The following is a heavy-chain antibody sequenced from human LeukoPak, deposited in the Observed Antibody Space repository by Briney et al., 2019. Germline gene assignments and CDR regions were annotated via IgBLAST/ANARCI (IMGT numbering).Heavy chain of an antibody. J-gene: IGHJ3*02. Sequence: SETLSLTCTVSGGSISSYYWSWIRQPPGKGLEWIGYIYYSGSTNYNPSLKSRVTISVDTCKNQFSLKLSSVTAADTAVYYCARHVGYSYDAFDIWGQGTMVTVSS. D-gene: IGHD5-18*01. V-gene: IGHV4-59*08. CDR3: ARHVGYSYDAFDI. CDR1: GGSISSYY. CDR2: IYYSGST.